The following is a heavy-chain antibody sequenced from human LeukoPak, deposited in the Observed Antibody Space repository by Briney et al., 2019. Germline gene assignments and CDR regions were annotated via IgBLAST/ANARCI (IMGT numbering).Heavy chain of an antibody. CDR2: IKQDGSEK. CDR1: GFTFSSYW. CDR3: ARDCDPSTHYGWFDP. D-gene: IGHD2/OR15-2a*01. V-gene: IGHV3-7*01. J-gene: IGHJ5*02. Sequence: GGSLRLSCAASGFTFSSYWMNWVRQAPGKGLEWVANIKQDGSEKYYVDSVKGRFTIFRENSKKTVYLQMNSLRAEDKAVYYCARDCDPSTHYGWFDPWGQGTLVTVSS.